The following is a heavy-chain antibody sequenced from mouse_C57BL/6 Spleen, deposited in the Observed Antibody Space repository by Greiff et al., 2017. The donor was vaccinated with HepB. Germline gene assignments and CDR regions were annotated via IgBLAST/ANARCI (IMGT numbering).Heavy chain of an antibody. CDR1: GFTFSDYY. D-gene: IGHD2-4*01. CDR3: ARYYDYDYFDY. Sequence: VQPGSSMKLSCTASGFTFSDYYMAWVRQVPEKGLEWVANINYDGSSTYYLDSLKSRFIISRDNAKNILYLQMSSLKSEDTATYYCARYYDYDYFDYWGQGTTLTVSS. V-gene: IGHV5-16*01. J-gene: IGHJ2*01. CDR2: INYDGSST.